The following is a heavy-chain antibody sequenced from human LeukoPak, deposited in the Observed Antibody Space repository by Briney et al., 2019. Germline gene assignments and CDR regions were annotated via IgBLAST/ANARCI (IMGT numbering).Heavy chain of an antibody. V-gene: IGHV3-9*01. CDR1: GFTFDDYA. CDR3: AKDIRLFLRGYGMDV. CDR2: ISWNSGSI. J-gene: IGHJ6*02. Sequence: GGSLRLSCAASGFTFDDYAMHWVRQAPGKGLEWVSGISWNSGSIGYADSVKGRFTISRDNAKNSLYLQVNSLRAEDTALYYCAKDIRLFLRGYGMDVWGQGTTVTVSS. D-gene: IGHD5-12*01.